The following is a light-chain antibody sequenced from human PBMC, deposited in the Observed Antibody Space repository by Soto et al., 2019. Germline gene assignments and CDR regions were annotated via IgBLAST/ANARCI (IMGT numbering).Light chain of an antibody. J-gene: IGKJ1*01. CDR1: QSVSGN. Sequence: EIVMTQSPATLSVSPGERATLSCRASQSVSGNLAWYQQKPGQAPRLLIYGASTGATGIPARFSGSGSGTEFTLTISSLQSEDFAVYYCQQYNNWPRTFGQGTMVEIK. CDR2: GAS. V-gene: IGKV3-15*01. CDR3: QQYNNWPRT.